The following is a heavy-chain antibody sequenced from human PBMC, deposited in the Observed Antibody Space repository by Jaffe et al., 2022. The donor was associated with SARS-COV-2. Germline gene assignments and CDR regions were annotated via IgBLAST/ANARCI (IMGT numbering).Heavy chain of an antibody. CDR3: ARHIDSSGWYSYWFDP. V-gene: IGHV4-39*01. J-gene: IGHJ5*02. CDR2: IYYSGST. D-gene: IGHD6-19*01. CDR1: GGSISSSGYY. Sequence: QLQLQESGPGLVKPSETLSLTCTVSGGSISSSGYYWGWIRQPPGKGLEWIGSIYYSGSTYHNPSLKSRVTISVDTSKNQFSLKLSSVTAADTAVYYCARHIDSSGWYSYWFDPWGQGTLVTVSS.